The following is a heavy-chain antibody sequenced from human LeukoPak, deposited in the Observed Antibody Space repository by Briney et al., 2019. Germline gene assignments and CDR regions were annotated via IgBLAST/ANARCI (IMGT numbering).Heavy chain of an antibody. D-gene: IGHD2-2*01. CDR2: IKQDGSDK. CDR1: GFTFSNYW. V-gene: IGHV3-7*04. CDR3: ARDESPRSGTTWYDGFDI. J-gene: IGHJ3*02. Sequence: PGGSLRLSCAVSGFTFSNYWMTWVRQAPERGLEWVANIKQDGSDKNYVDSVKGRFTISRDNAKNSLYLEMNSLRAEDTAVYYCARDESPRSGTTWYDGFDIWGQGTMVTVSS.